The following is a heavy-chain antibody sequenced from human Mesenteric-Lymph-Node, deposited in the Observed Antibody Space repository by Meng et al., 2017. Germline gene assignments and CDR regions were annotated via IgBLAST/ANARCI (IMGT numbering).Heavy chain of an antibody. V-gene: IGHV4-31*03. CDR2: IYYSGST. Sequence: QVQLQESGPGLVKPSQTLSLTCTVSGGSISSCGHSWSWIRQHPGKGLEWIAYIYYSGSTYYNPSLKSRVILSVDTSKNQFSLQLSSVTAADTAVYYCARVDSSGYFLDYWGQGTLVTVSS. J-gene: IGHJ4*01. D-gene: IGHD3-22*01. CDR1: GGSISSCGHS. CDR3: ARVDSSGYFLDY.